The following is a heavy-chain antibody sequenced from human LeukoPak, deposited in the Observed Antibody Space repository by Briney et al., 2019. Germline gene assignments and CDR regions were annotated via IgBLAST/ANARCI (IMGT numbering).Heavy chain of an antibody. Sequence: GSLRLSCAASGFTFSSYSMNWVRQAPGKGLEWVSSISSSSSYIYYADSVKGRFTISRDNAKNSLYLQMNSLRAEDTAVYYCARGPSAYYYGSGSYEQTDYYYYYMDVWGKGTTVTVSS. CDR2: ISSSSSYI. D-gene: IGHD3-10*01. V-gene: IGHV3-21*01. J-gene: IGHJ6*03. CDR1: GFTFSSYS. CDR3: ARGPSAYYYGSGSYEQTDYYYYYMDV.